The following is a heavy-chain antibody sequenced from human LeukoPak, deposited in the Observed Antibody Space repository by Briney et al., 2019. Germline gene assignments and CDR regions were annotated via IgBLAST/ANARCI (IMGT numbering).Heavy chain of an antibody. Sequence: PGGSLTLSCAVSGFSSSTAWMTWVRQAPGKGLEWVANIKQDGSEKYYVDSVKGRFTISRDNAKNSLYLQMNSLRVEDTAVYYCASHWGSSSWACEYWGQGTLVTVSS. CDR1: GFSSSTAW. CDR3: ASHWGSSSWACEY. CDR2: IKQDGSEK. J-gene: IGHJ4*02. D-gene: IGHD6-13*01. V-gene: IGHV3-7*01.